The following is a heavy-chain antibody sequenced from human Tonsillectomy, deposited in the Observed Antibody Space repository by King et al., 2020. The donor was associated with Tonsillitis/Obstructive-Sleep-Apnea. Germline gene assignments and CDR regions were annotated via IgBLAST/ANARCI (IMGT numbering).Heavy chain of an antibody. CDR3: AHTTCLEWSYYFDY. V-gene: IGHV2-5*02. Sequence: ITLKESGPTLVKPTQTLTLTCTFSGFSLSTSAVGVGWIRQPPGKALEWLALIYWDDDKRYSPSLKSRLTITKDTSKNQVVLTMTNMDPVDTATYYCAHTTCLEWSYYFDYWGQGTLVTVSS. D-gene: IGHD3-3*01. CDR2: IYWDDDK. CDR1: GFSLSTSAVG. J-gene: IGHJ4*02.